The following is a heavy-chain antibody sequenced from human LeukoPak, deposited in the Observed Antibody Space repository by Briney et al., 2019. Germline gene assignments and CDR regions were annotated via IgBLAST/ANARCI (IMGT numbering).Heavy chain of an antibody. D-gene: IGHD6-6*01. CDR3: ARVAGRGSARDYFDY. Sequence: PGGSLRLSCSASGFTFSSYSMNWVRQAPGKGLEWVSSISSSSSYIYYADSVKGRFTISRDNAKNSLYLQMNSLRAEDTAVYYCARVAGRGSARDYFDYWGQGTLVTVSS. CDR2: ISSSSSYI. V-gene: IGHV3-21*01. CDR1: GFTFSSYS. J-gene: IGHJ4*02.